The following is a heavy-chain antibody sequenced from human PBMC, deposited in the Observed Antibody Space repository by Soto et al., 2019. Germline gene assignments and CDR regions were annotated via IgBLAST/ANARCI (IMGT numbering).Heavy chain of an antibody. Sequence: GSLRLSGAASGFTFSIYSMNWVRQAPGKGLEWVSSISSSSSYIYYADSVKGRFTISRDNAKNSLYLQMNSLRAEDTAVYYCARDRRSGNDAFDIWGQGTMVTVSS. CDR2: ISSSSSYI. V-gene: IGHV3-21*01. D-gene: IGHD6-19*01. CDR3: ARDRRSGNDAFDI. CDR1: GFTFSIYS. J-gene: IGHJ3*02.